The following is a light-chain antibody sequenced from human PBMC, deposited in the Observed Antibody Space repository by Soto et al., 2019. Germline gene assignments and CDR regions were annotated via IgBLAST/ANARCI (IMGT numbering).Light chain of an antibody. V-gene: IGKV1-33*01. Sequence: DIQMTQSPSSLSASVGDRVTITCQASQDISNYLNWYQQKPGKAPKLLIYDASNLETGVPSRFSGSGSGTDFTFTISSLQAEDIATYYCQQYDKGYTFGQGTKLEIK. CDR1: QDISNY. CDR3: QQYDKGYT. CDR2: DAS. J-gene: IGKJ2*01.